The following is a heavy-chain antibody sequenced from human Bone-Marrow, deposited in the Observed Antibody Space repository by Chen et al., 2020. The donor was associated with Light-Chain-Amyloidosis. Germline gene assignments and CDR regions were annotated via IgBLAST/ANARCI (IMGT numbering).Heavy chain of an antibody. D-gene: IGHD2-21*02. CDR2: IIPILGIA. CDR3: ARALRYCGGDCYFWSWFDP. J-gene: IGHJ5*02. V-gene: IGHV1-69*04. CDR1: GDTFSSYA. Sequence: QVQLVQSGAEVKKPGSSVRVSCKASGDTFSSYAISWVRQAPGQGLEWLGRIIPILGIANYAQKFQGRVTITADKSTSTAYMELSSLRSEDTAVYYCARALRYCGGDCYFWSWFDPWGQGTLVTVSS.